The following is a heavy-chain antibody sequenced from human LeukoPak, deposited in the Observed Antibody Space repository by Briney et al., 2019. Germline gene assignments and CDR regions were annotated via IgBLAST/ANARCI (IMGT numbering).Heavy chain of an antibody. CDR3: ARESDYDSLDY. J-gene: IGHJ4*02. V-gene: IGHV3-33*08. D-gene: IGHD3-22*01. CDR1: GFTFGAYW. Sequence: GGSLRLSCAASGFTFGAYWMTWVRQAPGKGLEWVAVIWYDGSNKYYADSVKDRFTISRDNSKNTLYLQMNSLRAEDTAVYYCARESDYDSLDYWGQGTLVTVSS. CDR2: IWYDGSNK.